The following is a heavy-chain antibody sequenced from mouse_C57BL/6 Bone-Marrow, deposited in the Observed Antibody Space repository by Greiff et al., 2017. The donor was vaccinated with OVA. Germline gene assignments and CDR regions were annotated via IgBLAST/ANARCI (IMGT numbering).Heavy chain of an antibody. CDR2: IDPENGDT. Sequence: EVHLVESGAELVRPGASVKLSCTASGFNIKDDYMHWVKQRPEQGLEWIGWIDPENGDTEYASKFQGKAPITADTSSNTAYLQLSSLTSEDTAVYYCTLITTRYFDVWGTGTTVTVSS. CDR3: TLITTRYFDV. J-gene: IGHJ1*03. CDR1: GFNIKDDY. V-gene: IGHV14-4*01. D-gene: IGHD2-4*01.